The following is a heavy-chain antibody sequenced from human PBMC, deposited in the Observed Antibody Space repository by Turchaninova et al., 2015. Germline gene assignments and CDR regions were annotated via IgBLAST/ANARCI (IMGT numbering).Heavy chain of an antibody. V-gene: IGHV4-39*01. CDR1: GGSITSRNYY. CDR2: IYFSGST. CDR3: ARIRGYNYNPTGHFDY. D-gene: IGHD3-16*01. Sequence: QLQLQESGPGLVKPSETLSLTCTVSGGSITSRNYYWGLLRQPPDKGLEWIGNIYFSGSTYYHPSLKSRVTIAVDTSKSQFSLKLSSVTVADTAVYYCARIRGYNYNPTGHFDYWGQGALVTVSS. J-gene: IGHJ4*02.